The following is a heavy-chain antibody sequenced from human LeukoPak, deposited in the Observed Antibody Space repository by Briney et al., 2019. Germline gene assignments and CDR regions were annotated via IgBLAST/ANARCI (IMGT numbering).Heavy chain of an antibody. Sequence: PGGSLRLSCAASGFTVSSNYMSWVRQAPGKGLEWVSVIYSGGSTYYADSVKGRFTISRDNSKNTLYLQMNSLRAEDTAVYHCARERYYYDNSGYYPRGYFDYWGQGTLVTVSS. CDR2: IYSGGST. J-gene: IGHJ4*02. V-gene: IGHV3-66*02. CDR3: ARERYYYDNSGYYPRGYFDY. D-gene: IGHD3-22*01. CDR1: GFTVSSNY.